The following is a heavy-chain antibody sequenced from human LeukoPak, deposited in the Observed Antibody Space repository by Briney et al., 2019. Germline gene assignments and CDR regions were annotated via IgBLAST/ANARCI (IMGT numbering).Heavy chain of an antibody. CDR3: ARDDSWAFDY. CDR2: IRTSSGGI. D-gene: IGHD2-21*02. Sequence: GGSLRLSCAASGFTFSRYSVNWVRQAPGKGLEWVAYIRTSSGGIYYADSVKGRFTISTDTAKNSLYLEMNNLRDGDTAVYYCARDDSWAFDYWGQGTLVTVSS. CDR1: GFTFSRYS. J-gene: IGHJ4*02. V-gene: IGHV3-48*02.